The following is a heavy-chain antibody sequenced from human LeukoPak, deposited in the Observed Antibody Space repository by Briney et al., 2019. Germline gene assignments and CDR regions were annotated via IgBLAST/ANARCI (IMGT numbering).Heavy chain of an antibody. CDR3: ARENWNARYFDC. Sequence: GGSLRLSCAASGFTVSSNYMSWVRQAPGKGLEWVSIIYSGGSTYYADSVKGRFTISRDNSKNTLYLQMNSLGAEDTAVYYCARENWNARYFDCWGQGTLVTVSS. CDR1: GFTVSSNY. J-gene: IGHJ4*02. V-gene: IGHV3-66*01. D-gene: IGHD1-1*01. CDR2: IYSGGST.